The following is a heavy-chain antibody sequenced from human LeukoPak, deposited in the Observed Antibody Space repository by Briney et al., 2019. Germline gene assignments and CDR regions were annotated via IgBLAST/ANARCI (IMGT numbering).Heavy chain of an antibody. CDR2: IYYSGST. CDR1: GGSISSYY. CDR3: ARHSGYGSSWYSAFDL. J-gene: IGHJ3*01. V-gene: IGHV4-59*08. D-gene: IGHD6-13*01. Sequence: PSETLSLTCTVSGGSISSYYWSWIRQPPGKGLEWIGNIYYSGSTNYNPSLKSPVTISVDTSKTQFSLQLNSMTAADAAVYYCARHSGYGSSWYSAFDLWGLGTMVTVSS.